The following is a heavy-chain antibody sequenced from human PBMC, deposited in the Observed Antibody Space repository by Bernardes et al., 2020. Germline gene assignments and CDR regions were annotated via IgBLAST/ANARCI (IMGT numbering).Heavy chain of an antibody. D-gene: IGHD3-22*01. CDR2: ITTYSSYT. V-gene: IGHV3-21*06. Sequence: GGSLRLSCTASGFTFTTYSMNWVRQAPGKGLEWVSYITTYSSYTAYSKSVKGRFTVSRDNAKNSLFLQMNSLRTEDMAVYYCVRDRRLSDDYDKSGYGLDVWGQGTTVTVTS. CDR3: VRDRRLSDDYDKSGYGLDV. J-gene: IGHJ6*02. CDR1: GFTFTTYS.